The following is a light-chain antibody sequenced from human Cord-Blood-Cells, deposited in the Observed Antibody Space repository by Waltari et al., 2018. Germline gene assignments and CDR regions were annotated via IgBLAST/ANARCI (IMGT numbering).Light chain of an antibody. V-gene: IGLV3-19*01. CDR2: GKN. CDR3: NSRDSSGNHLVV. J-gene: IGLJ2*01. CDR1: SLRSYY. Sequence: SSELTQDPAVSVALVQTVRITCQGDSLRSYYDSWYQQKPGQAPVLVIYGKNNRPSGIPDRFSGSSSGNTASLTITGAQAEDEADYYCNSRDSSGNHLVVFGGGTKLTVL.